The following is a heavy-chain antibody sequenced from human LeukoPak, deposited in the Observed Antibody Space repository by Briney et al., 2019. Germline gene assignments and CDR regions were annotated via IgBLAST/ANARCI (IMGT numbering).Heavy chain of an antibody. D-gene: IGHD3-3*01. Sequence: AGGSLRLSCAASGFTFSSYAMHWVRQAPGKGLEWVSAISGSGGSTYYADSVKGRFTISRDNSKNTLYLQMNSLRAEDTAVYYCAKINYDFWSGYYSPYYYYGMDVWGQGTTVTVSS. CDR3: AKINYDFWSGYYSPYYYYGMDV. J-gene: IGHJ6*02. CDR1: GFTFSSYA. CDR2: ISGSGGST. V-gene: IGHV3-23*01.